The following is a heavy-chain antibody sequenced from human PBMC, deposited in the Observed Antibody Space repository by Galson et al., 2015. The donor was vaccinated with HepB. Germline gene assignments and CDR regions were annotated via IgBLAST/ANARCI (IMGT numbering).Heavy chain of an antibody. Sequence: SETLSLTCAVYGGSFSGSYWSWIRQPPGKGLEWIGEINHSGSTNYNPSLKSRVTISVDTSKNQFSLKLSSVTAADTAVYYCARGPRSRYQLLNNWFDPWGQGTLVTVSS. CDR3: ARGPRSRYQLLNNWFDP. V-gene: IGHV4-34*01. D-gene: IGHD2-2*01. CDR1: GGSFSGSY. CDR2: INHSGST. J-gene: IGHJ5*02.